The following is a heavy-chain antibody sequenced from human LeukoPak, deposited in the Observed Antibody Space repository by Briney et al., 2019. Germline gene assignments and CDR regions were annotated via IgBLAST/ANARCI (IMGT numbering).Heavy chain of an antibody. D-gene: IGHD5-12*01. CDR1: GFTFDDYA. CDR2: ISGEGGST. Sequence: RGSLRLSCAASGFTFDDYAMHWVRQAPGKGLEWVSLISGEGGSTYYADSVKGRFTISRDNSKNSLYLQMNSLRTEDTALYYCAKDHTYSGYDQSAIDYWGQGTLVTVSS. CDR3: AKDHTYSGYDQSAIDY. V-gene: IGHV3-43*02. J-gene: IGHJ4*02.